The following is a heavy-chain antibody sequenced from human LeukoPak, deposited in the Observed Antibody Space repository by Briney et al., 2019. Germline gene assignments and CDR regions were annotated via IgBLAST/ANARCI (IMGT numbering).Heavy chain of an antibody. CDR3: ARDLVVVPAAPGGY. D-gene: IGHD2-2*01. CDR2: VSVYNGNT. V-gene: IGHV1-18*01. CDR1: GFTFTSYG. Sequence: ASVKVSCKASGFTFTSYGIRWLRQAPGQGLEWMGWVSVYNGNTNYAQKLQGRVTMTTDTSTSTAYMELRSLRSDDTAVYYCARDLVVVPAAPGGYWGQGTLVTVSS. J-gene: IGHJ4*02.